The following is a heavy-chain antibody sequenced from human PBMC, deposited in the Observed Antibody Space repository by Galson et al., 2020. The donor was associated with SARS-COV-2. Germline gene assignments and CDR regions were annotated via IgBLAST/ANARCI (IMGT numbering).Heavy chain of an antibody. D-gene: IGHD3-22*01. J-gene: IGHJ4*02. V-gene: IGHV3-30*18. CDR3: AKGQYYYDSSGPTGYYFDY. Sequence: GGSLRLSCAASGFTFSSYGMHWVRQAPGKGLEWVAAISSDGSNKYYADSVKGRFTISRDNSKNTLYLQMNSLRAEDTAVYYCAKGQYYYDSSGPTGYYFDYWGQGTLVTVSS. CDR2: ISSDGSNK. CDR1: GFTFSSYG.